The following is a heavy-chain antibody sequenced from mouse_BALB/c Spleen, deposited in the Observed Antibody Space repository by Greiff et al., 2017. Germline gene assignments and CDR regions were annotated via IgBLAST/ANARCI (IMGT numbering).Heavy chain of an antibody. Sequence: EVKLVESGGGLVQPGGSLKLSCAASGFTFSSYTMSWVRQTPEKRLEWVAYISNGGGSTYYPDTVKGRFTISRDNAKNTLYLQMSSLKSEDTAMYYCARHFTTVPYYAMDYWGQGTSVTVSS. J-gene: IGHJ4*01. CDR2: ISNGGGST. D-gene: IGHD1-1*01. CDR1: GFTFSSYT. CDR3: ARHFTTVPYYAMDY. V-gene: IGHV5-12-2*01.